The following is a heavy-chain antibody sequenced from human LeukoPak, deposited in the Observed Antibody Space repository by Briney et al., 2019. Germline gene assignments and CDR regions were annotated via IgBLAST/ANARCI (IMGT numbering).Heavy chain of an antibody. V-gene: IGHV4-30-4*08. CDR3: ARKISDYGGNSAGFDY. Sequence: SETLSLTCTVSGGSISSDVYYWNWIRQPPGKGLEWVGYIYSSGITYYNPSLKSRVTISVETSKNQFSLRLSSVTAADTAVYYCARKISDYGGNSAGFDYWGQGTLVTVSS. CDR2: IYSSGIT. J-gene: IGHJ4*02. D-gene: IGHD4-23*01. CDR1: GGSISSDVYY.